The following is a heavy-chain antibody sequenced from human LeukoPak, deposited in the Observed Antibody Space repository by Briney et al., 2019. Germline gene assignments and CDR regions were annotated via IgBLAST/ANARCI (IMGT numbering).Heavy chain of an antibody. D-gene: IGHD5-18*01. CDR3: AKGPVDTAMVLNWFDP. Sequence: GGSLRLSCAASGFTFSNARMSWVRQAPGKGLEWVGRIKSKTDGGTTDYAAPVKGRFTISRDNSKNTLYLQMNSLRAEDTAVYYCAKGPVDTAMVLNWFDPWGQGTLVTVSS. V-gene: IGHV3-15*01. J-gene: IGHJ5*02. CDR2: IKSKTDGGTT. CDR1: GFTFSNAR.